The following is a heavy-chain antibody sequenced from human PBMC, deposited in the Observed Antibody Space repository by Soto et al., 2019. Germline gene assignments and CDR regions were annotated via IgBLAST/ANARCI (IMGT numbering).Heavy chain of an antibody. V-gene: IGHV3-21*01. J-gene: IGHJ6*02. CDR3: ARPRLPAASDYYYYYGMDV. CDR1: GFTFSKYS. Sequence: PGGSLRLSCAASGFTFSKYSVNWVRQAPGKGLEWVSSISSRSTYIFYADSVKGRFTISRDNAKNSLYLQMNSLRAEDTGVYYCARPRLPAASDYYYYYGMDVWGQGTTVTVSS. CDR2: ISSRSTYI. D-gene: IGHD2-2*01.